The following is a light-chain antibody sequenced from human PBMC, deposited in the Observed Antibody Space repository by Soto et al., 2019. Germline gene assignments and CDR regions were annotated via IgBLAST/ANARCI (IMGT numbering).Light chain of an antibody. J-gene: IGLJ1*01. CDR2: EVS. CDR3: RSYTSSSTYV. V-gene: IGLV2-14*01. Sequence: QSALTQPASVSGSPGQSITISCTGTSSDVGGYNYVSWYQQHPGKAPKLMIYEVSNRPSGVSNRFSGSKSGNTASLTISGLQAVDEADYYCRSYTSSSTYVFGTGTKLTVL. CDR1: SSDVGGYNY.